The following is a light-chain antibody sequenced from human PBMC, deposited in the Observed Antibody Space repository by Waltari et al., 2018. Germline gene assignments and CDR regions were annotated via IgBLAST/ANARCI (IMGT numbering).Light chain of an antibody. CDR3: QTWGTGIVV. CDR2: LNSDGSH. Sequence: QLVLTQSPPASASLGASVKLTCTLSSGHSSYAIAWHQQQPEKGPRYLMKLNSDGSHSKGDGIPDRFSGSSSGAERYLTISSLQSEDEADYYCQTWGTGIVVFGGGTKLTVL. V-gene: IGLV4-69*01. CDR1: SGHSSYA. J-gene: IGLJ2*01.